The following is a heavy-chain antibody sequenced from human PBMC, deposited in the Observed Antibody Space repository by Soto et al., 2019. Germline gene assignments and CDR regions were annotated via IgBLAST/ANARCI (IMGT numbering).Heavy chain of an antibody. D-gene: IGHD3-10*01. V-gene: IGHV3-74*01. CDR2: VHSDGTTT. CDR3: ARGDRGGFDL. J-gene: IGHJ3*01. Sequence: EVQLVESGGGLVQPGESLRLSCAASGFTFDYYWMHWVRQAPGKGLVWVSRVHSDGTTTTYADSVKGRFTISSDNARNTVSLQMSSLRAEDTAIYYCARGDRGGFDLWGHGTVVTVSS. CDR1: GFTFDYYW.